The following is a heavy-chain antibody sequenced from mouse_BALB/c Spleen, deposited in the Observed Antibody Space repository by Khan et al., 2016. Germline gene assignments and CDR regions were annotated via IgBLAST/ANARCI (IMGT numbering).Heavy chain of an antibody. CDR3: ARDGYDGWFAY. J-gene: IGHJ3*01. CDR2: ISYDGYN. D-gene: IGHD2-2*01. V-gene: IGHV3-6*02. CDR1: GYSITSGYF. Sequence: EVQLQESGPGLVKPSQSLSLTCSVTGYSITSGYFWNWIRQFPGNKLEWMGYISYDGYNDYKPSLKNRISITRETSKNQFFLKLNSVTTEDTATYYCARDGYDGWFAYWGQGTLVTVSA.